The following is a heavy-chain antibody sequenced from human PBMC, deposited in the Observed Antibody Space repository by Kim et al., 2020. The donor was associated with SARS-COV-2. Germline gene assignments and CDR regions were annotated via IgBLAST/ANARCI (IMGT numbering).Heavy chain of an antibody. V-gene: IGHV5-10-1*01. Sequence: GESLKISCQGSGYTFSNFRISWVRQMPGKGLEWMGRIDPNDSQSNYSPSFQGHVTISLDKSISTVYLQWSSLKASDTAMYFCARHVPANMKYGMDVWGQGTTVTVSS. J-gene: IGHJ6*02. D-gene: IGHD2-2*01. CDR2: IDPNDSQS. CDR1: GYTFSNFR. CDR3: ARHVPANMKYGMDV.